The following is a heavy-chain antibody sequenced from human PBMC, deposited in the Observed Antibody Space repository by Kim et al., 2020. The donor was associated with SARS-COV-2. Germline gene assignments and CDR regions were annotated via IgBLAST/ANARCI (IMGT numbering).Heavy chain of an antibody. J-gene: IGHJ5*01. V-gene: IGHV3-23*01. D-gene: IGHD6-19*01. Sequence: AESVKGQFTISRDNSKNTLYLQMNSLRGEDTAVYYCAKDPYPGYSSGWFDYWGQGTLVTVSS. CDR3: AKDPYPGYSSGWFDY.